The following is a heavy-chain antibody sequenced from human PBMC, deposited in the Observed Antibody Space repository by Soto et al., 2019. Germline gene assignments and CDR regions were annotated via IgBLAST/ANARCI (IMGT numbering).Heavy chain of an antibody. D-gene: IGHD3-16*01. V-gene: IGHV4-34*01. J-gene: IGHJ4*02. CDR1: GGSFRGYY. CDR2: IDHIGDT. Sequence: XETLSLTCAVYGGSFRGYYWTWIRQPPGKGLEWIGEIDHIGDTKYNPSLKSRVTISVDTSKNQFSLKLASVTAADTAVYYCARLESTYNYRGLDSWAQGTLVTVSS. CDR3: ARLESTYNYRGLDS.